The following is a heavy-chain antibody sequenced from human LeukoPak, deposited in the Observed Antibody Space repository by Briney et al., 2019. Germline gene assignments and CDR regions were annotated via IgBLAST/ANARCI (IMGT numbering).Heavy chain of an antibody. CDR2: ISSYSGNT. CDR1: GYTFSSYA. D-gene: IGHD2-15*01. Sequence: ASVKVSCEASGYTFSSYAITWVRQAPGQGLEWMGWISSYSGNTNYAQKFQGRVTMTTDTSTSTAYMELRSLRSDDTAVYYCARASGGGSLDYWGQGTLVTVSS. V-gene: IGHV1-18*01. J-gene: IGHJ4*02. CDR3: ARASGGGSLDY.